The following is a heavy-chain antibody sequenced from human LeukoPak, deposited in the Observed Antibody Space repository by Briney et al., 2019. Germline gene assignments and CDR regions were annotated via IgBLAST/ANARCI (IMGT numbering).Heavy chain of an antibody. D-gene: IGHD2-2*01. V-gene: IGHV1-2*02. CDR3: ARDGEVRQGHCSTTSCPVDY. CDR2: LNPNSGDT. J-gene: IGHJ4*02. CDR1: GYTFTAYS. Sequence: ASVKVSCKASGYTFTAYSMHWVRQAPGQGLEYMGWLNPNSGDTNSAQRFQGRVTMTRDTSMGTAYMELSGLRFDDTAVYYCARDGEVRQGHCSTTSCPVDYWGQGTLITVSS.